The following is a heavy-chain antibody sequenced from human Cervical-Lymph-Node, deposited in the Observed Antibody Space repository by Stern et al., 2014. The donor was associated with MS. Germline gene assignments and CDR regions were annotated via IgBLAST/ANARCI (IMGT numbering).Heavy chain of an antibody. CDR2: IYNTGTT. D-gene: IGHD6-19*01. Sequence: VQLVESGPGLVKPLQTLSLTCTVSGGAISSGGHYWSWIRQRPGEGLEWIGYIYNTGTTYHNPSLKSRVTISIDTSKNQFSLMLSSVTAADTAVYYCARWTITVPGTPNNWFDPWGQGILVTVSS. CDR3: ARWTITVPGTPNNWFDP. J-gene: IGHJ5*02. V-gene: IGHV4-31*03. CDR1: GGAISSGGHY.